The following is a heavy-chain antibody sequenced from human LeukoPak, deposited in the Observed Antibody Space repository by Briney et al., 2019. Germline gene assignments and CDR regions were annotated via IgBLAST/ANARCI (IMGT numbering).Heavy chain of an antibody. CDR3: ARPIVGATVPVGY. J-gene: IGHJ4*02. Sequence: ASVKVSCKASGATFSSYAISWVREAPGQGLEWMGIINPSGGSTSYAQKFQGRVTMTRDMSTSTVYMELSSLRSEDTAVYYCARPIVGATVPVGYWGQGTLVTVSS. CDR2: INPSGGST. CDR1: GATFSSYA. D-gene: IGHD1-26*01. V-gene: IGHV1-46*01.